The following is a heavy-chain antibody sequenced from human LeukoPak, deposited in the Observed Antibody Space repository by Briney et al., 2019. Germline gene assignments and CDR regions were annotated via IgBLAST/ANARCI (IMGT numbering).Heavy chain of an antibody. J-gene: IGHJ4*02. Sequence: GGSLRLSCAASGFTVSSNYMSWVRQAPGKGLEWVSVIYSGGSTYYADSVKGRFTISRDNSKNTVYLQMNKLRAEDTAVYYCARATASRFDYWGQGTLVTVSS. CDR2: IYSGGST. D-gene: IGHD4-17*01. CDR3: ARATASRFDY. V-gene: IGHV3-53*01. CDR1: GFTVSSNY.